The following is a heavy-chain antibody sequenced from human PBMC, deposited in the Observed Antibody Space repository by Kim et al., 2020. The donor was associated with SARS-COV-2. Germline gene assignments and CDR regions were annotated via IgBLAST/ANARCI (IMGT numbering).Heavy chain of an antibody. Sequence: KSSQQFQDRVTITRDTSASTAYMDLSSLKSEDTAVYYCARNFYGPGWFDPWGQGTLVTVSS. CDR3: ARNFYGPGWFDP. D-gene: IGHD3-10*01. J-gene: IGHJ5*02. V-gene: IGHV1-3*01.